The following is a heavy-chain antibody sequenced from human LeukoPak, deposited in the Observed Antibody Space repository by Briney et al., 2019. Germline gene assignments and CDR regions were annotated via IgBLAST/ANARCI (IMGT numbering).Heavy chain of an antibody. CDR2: ISSSGSTI. J-gene: IGHJ4*02. V-gene: IGHV3-48*03. CDR1: GFTFSSYE. D-gene: IGHD3-22*01. Sequence: GGSLRLSCAVSGFTFSSYEMNWIRQAPGKGLEWVSYISSSGSTIYYADPVKGRFTISRDNAKNSLYLQMNSLRAEDTAVYYCARAGYYDSSGYIDYWGQGTLVTVSS. CDR3: ARAGYYDSSGYIDY.